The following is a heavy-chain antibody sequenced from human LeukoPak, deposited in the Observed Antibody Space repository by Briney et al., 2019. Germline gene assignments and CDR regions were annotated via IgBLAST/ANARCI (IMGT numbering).Heavy chain of an antibody. CDR1: GFTFSDYY. J-gene: IGHJ6*03. CDR2: ISSSGSTI. D-gene: IGHD4-11*01. Sequence: GWSLRLSCAASGFTFSDYYMSWIRQAPGKGLEWVSYISSSGSTIYYADSVKGRFTVSRDNAKNSLYLQMNSLRAEDTAVYYCARDPMTTEGYYYYYMDVWGKGTTVTVSS. V-gene: IGHV3-11*04. CDR3: ARDPMTTEGYYYYYMDV.